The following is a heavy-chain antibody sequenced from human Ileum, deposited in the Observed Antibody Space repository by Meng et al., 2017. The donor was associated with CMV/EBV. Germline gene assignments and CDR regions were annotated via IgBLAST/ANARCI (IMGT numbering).Heavy chain of an antibody. CDR3: AKDKDSSSWYGHFQH. J-gene: IGHJ1*01. V-gene: IGHV3-23*03. CDR1: GFTFDSYA. Sequence: GGSLRLSCAASGFTFDSYAMYWVRQGPGKGLEWVSIIHSGGSTTYYADSVKGRFTISRDNSKNTLYLQMNSLRAEDTAVYYCAKDKDSSSWYGHFQHWGQGSLVTVSS. D-gene: IGHD6-13*01. CDR2: IHSGGSTT.